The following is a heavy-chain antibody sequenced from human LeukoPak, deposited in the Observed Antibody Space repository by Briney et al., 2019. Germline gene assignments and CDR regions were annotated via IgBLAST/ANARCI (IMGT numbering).Heavy chain of an antibody. D-gene: IGHD1-26*01. V-gene: IGHV1-69*04. CDR3: ARETGSGSYYSASWFDP. Sequence: SVKVSCKASVGTFSRYAISWVRQAPGQGLEWMGRIIPILGIANYAQKFQGRVTITADKSTSTAYMELSSLRSEDTAVYYCARETGSGSYYSASWFDPWGQGTLVTVSS. CDR1: VGTFSRYA. CDR2: IIPILGIA. J-gene: IGHJ5*02.